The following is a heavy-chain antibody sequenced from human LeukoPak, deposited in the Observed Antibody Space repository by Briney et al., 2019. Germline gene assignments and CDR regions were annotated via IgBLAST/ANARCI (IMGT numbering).Heavy chain of an antibody. Sequence: SETLSLTCTVSGGSISGYYWSWIRQPPGKGLEWIGYLFYSGSTNYNPSLKSRVTISLDTSKNQFSLRLSSVTAADTAVYYCARALVRGVVPTFDYWGQGTLVTVSS. CDR1: GGSISGYY. D-gene: IGHD3-10*01. CDR3: ARALVRGVVPTFDY. J-gene: IGHJ4*02. CDR2: LFYSGST. V-gene: IGHV4-59*01.